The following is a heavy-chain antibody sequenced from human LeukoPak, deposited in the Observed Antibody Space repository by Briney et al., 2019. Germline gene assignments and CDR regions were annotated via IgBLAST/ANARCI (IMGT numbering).Heavy chain of an antibody. CDR1: GYTFTGYY. Sequence: ASVKVSCKASGYTFTGYYMHWVRQAPGQGLEWMGRINPSGGSTSYAQKFQGRVTMTRDTSTSTVYMELSSLSSEDTAVYYCARGYVTTTPIFDYWGQGTLVTVSS. CDR2: INPSGGST. J-gene: IGHJ4*02. D-gene: IGHD4-11*01. CDR3: ARGYVTTTPIFDY. V-gene: IGHV1-46*01.